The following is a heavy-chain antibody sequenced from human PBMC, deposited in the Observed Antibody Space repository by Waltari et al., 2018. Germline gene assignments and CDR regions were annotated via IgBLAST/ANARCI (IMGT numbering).Heavy chain of an antibody. CDR2: IIPFLDVT. J-gene: IGHJ6*02. D-gene: IGHD2-2*01. CDR1: GGTFSNYA. Sequence: QVQLVQSEAEVKKPGSSVKVSCRASGGTFSNYAINWVRLAPGQGLEWLGRIIPFLDVTKYAGNFQGRVTFTADQSTGTAFMELSSVRSDGTAVYYCARGREPGLVVLPADVWGQGTTVTVAS. CDR3: ARGREPGLVVLPADV. V-gene: IGHV1-69*09.